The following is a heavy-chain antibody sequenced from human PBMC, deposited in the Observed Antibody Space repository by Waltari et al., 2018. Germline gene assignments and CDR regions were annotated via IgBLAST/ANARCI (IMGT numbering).Heavy chain of an antibody. V-gene: IGHV4-59*02. CDR3: TRGLFGRSWTPYY. CDR2: IYDSGAT. CDR1: GASVSDYY. D-gene: IGHD3-10*01. Sequence: QVQLQESGPGLVRPSETLSLTCTVSGASVSDYYWNWIRLPPGKGLEWIGTIYDSGATYYNPSLKSRLTMLMDTSKSQFSLILESVTAADRGLYYCTRGLFGRSWTPYYWGQGTLVTVSS. J-gene: IGHJ4*02.